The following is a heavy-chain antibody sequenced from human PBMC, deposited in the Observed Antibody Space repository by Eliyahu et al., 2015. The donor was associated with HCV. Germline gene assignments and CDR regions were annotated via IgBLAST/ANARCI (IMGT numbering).Heavy chain of an antibody. J-gene: IGHJ5*01. CDR1: GXTFTGHY. CDR3: ARDPHSTQSIAGVWFDS. CDR2: INPNSGGT. Sequence: QVQLVQSGAEVKKPGASVKVSCKASGXTFTGHYXHWVRQAPGQGLEWMGWINPNSGGTNYAQKFQGWVTLTRDTSISTAYMELIRLRSDDTAVYYCARDPHSTQSIAGVWFDSWGQGTLVTVSS. V-gene: IGHV1-2*04. D-gene: IGHD6-6*01.